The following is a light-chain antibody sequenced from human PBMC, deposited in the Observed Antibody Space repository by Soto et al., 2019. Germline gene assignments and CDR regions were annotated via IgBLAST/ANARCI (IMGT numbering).Light chain of an antibody. CDR3: QQYNSYWT. Sequence: DIRMTKSPSTLSASVGERVTITCRASQSISSWLAWYQQKPGKAPKLLIYDASSLESGVPSRFSGSGSGTEFTITISSMKPDDFATYYCQQYNSYWTFGQGTKVDIK. V-gene: IGKV1-5*01. CDR2: DAS. J-gene: IGKJ1*01. CDR1: QSISSW.